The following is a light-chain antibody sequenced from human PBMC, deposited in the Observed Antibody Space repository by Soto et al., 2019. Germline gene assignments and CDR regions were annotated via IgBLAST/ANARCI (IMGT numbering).Light chain of an antibody. J-gene: IGKJ5*01. CDR3: QQSYSTPHT. Sequence: DIQMTQPPSSLSASVGDRVTIRCRASQTVRTYLNWYQQKPGKAPILLIYAASSLPSAVPPRFTGAGSETDFTLTISSLQPEDFGTYYCQQSYSTPHTFGQGTRLEIK. V-gene: IGKV1-39*01. CDR2: AAS. CDR1: QTVRTY.